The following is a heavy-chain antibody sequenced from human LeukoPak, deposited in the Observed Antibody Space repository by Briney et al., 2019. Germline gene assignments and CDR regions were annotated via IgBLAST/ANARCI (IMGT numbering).Heavy chain of an antibody. V-gene: IGHV1-69*05. CDR1: GGTFSSYA. CDR3: ARASRWLPYYFDY. J-gene: IGHJ4*02. CDR2: IIPIFGTA. Sequence: SVEVSCKASGGTFSSYAISWVRQAPGQGLEWMGRIIPIFGTANYAQKFQGRVTITTDESTSTAYMELSSLRSEDTAVYYCARASRWLPYYFDYWGQGTLVTVSS. D-gene: IGHD5-24*01.